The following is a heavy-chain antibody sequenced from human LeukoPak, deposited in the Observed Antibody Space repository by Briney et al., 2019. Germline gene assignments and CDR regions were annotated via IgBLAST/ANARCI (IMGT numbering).Heavy chain of an antibody. CDR1: GFTVSSNY. V-gene: IGHV3-66*01. Sequence: GGSLRLSYAASGFTVSSNYMSWVRQAPGKGLEWVSVIYSGGSTYYADSVKGRFTISRDNSKNTLYLQMNSLRAEDTAVYYCARGRDNYDYTFDYWGQGTRVTVSS. D-gene: IGHD5-12*01. CDR3: ARGRDNYDYTFDY. CDR2: IYSGGST. J-gene: IGHJ4*02.